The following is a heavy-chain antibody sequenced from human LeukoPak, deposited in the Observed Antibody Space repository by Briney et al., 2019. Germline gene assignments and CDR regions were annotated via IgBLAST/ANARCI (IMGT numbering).Heavy chain of an antibody. D-gene: IGHD3-22*01. J-gene: IGHJ4*02. CDR2: IYPGDSDT. CDR1: GYSFTSYW. V-gene: IGHV5-51*01. Sequence: GESLKISCKGSGYSFTSYWIGWVRQMPGKGLEWMGIIYPGDSDTRYSPSFQGQVTISADKSISTAYLQWSSLRASDTAIYYCAKISDTGGYYGDYWGQGTLVTVSS. CDR3: AKISDTGGYYGDY.